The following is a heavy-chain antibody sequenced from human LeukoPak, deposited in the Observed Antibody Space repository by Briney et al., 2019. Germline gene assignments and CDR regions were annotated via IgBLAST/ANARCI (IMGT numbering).Heavy chain of an antibody. CDR3: ARWDGYPYYYGMDV. CDR1: GGSISSGGYY. V-gene: IGHV4-61*08. D-gene: IGHD5-18*01. Sequence: SETLSLTCTVSGGSISSGGYYWSWIRQHPGEGLEWIGYIYYSGSTNYNPSLKSRVTISVDTSKNQFSLKLSSVTAADTAVYYCARWDGYPYYYGMDVWGQGTTVTVSS. CDR2: IYYSGST. J-gene: IGHJ6*02.